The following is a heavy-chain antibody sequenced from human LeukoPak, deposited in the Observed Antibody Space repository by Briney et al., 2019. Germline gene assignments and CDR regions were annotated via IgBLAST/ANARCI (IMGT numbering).Heavy chain of an antibody. Sequence: PGGSLRLSCATSGFIFPSYGMSWVRQAPGKGLEWVSVISGGDGRTYYGDSVKGRFTISRDNSKNTSYLQMNSLRAEDTAVYYCAKVEEYSSPLDLWGRGTLVTVSS. CDR2: ISGGDGRT. J-gene: IGHJ2*01. V-gene: IGHV3-23*01. CDR3: AKVEEYSSPLDL. CDR1: GFIFPSYG. D-gene: IGHD6-19*01.